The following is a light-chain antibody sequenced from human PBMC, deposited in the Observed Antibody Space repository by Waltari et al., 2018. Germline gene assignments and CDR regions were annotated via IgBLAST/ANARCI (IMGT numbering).Light chain of an antibody. J-gene: IGLJ2*01. Sequence: QAAPTQPPSVSGSPGQSVTISCTGTSSDIGYYNAVSWYQQHPGKAPKLMIYEVSKRPSGFADRLAGPKSGNTASLTISELQAEDEADYYCSSYAGSNTWVFGGGTRLTVL. CDR1: SSDIGYYNA. CDR2: EVS. V-gene: IGLV2-11*01. CDR3: SSYAGSNTWV.